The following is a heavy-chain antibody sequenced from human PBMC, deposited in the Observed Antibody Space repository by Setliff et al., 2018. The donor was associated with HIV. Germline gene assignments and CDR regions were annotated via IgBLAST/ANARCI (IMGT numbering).Heavy chain of an antibody. V-gene: IGHV4-39*01. CDR2: IYYSGST. Sequence: SETLSLTCTVSGDSISTSRYYWGWVRQPPGKGLEWIGTIYYSGSTYYNPSLKSRVTISVDTSKNHFSLKLTSTTAVDTAVYYCARQVTMIRGVQNYYMDVWGKGTTVTVSS. J-gene: IGHJ6*03. D-gene: IGHD3-10*01. CDR1: GDSISTSRYY. CDR3: ARQVTMIRGVQNYYMDV.